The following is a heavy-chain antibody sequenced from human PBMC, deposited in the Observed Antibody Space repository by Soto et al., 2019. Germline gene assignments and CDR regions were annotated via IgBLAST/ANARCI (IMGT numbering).Heavy chain of an antibody. CDR2: ISGSGVNA. V-gene: IGHV3-20*02. D-gene: IGHD1-1*01. Sequence: EVQLVESGGSVIRPGGSLRLSFAASGFAFQNHGMACVRQVPGKGLEWVAGISGSGVNAGYADSVKGRFTISRDNGDNSLYLEINNLGVEDTALYHCARKPHWQYWYFDLWGRGTLVTVSS. CDR1: GFAFQNHG. CDR3: ARKPHWQYWYFDL. J-gene: IGHJ2*01.